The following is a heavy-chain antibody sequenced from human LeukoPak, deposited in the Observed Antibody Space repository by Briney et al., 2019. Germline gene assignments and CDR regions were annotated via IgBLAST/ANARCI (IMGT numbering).Heavy chain of an antibody. CDR2: ISYDGSNK. Sequence: PGGSLRLSCAASGFTFSSYGVHWVRQAPGKGLEWVAVISYDGSNKYYADSVKGRFTISRDNSKNTLYLQMNSLRAEDTAVYYCAKDHDSSGYYFDYWGQGTLVTVSS. V-gene: IGHV3-30*18. J-gene: IGHJ4*02. CDR1: GFTFSSYG. CDR3: AKDHDSSGYYFDY. D-gene: IGHD3-22*01.